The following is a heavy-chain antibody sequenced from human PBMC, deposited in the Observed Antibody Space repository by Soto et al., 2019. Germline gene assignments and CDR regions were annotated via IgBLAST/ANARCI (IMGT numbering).Heavy chain of an antibody. CDR3: ARLRGRIDY. CDR1: GGSISSSTYY. V-gene: IGHV4-39*01. D-gene: IGHD4-17*01. J-gene: IGHJ4*02. Sequence: QLQLQESGPGLVKPSETLSLSCTVSGGSISSSTYYWGWIRQPPGKGLEWIGNIHYSGSTYYNPSLKSRVTISVDTSKNQFSLKLGCVTAADTAVYYCARLRGRIDYWGQGTLVTVSS. CDR2: IHYSGST.